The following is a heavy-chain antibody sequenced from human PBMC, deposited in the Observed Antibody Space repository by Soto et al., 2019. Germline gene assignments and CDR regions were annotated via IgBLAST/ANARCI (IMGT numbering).Heavy chain of an antibody. CDR2: VFYSGAT. Sequence: NPSETLSLTCNVSGGPIKTGDYYWNWTRQPPGKGLEWIGYVFYSGATNYSPSLKSRAAISMDTSKNQFSLSLTSVTAADTAVYYCARAGFSYGHLLFWGQGIRVTVSS. D-gene: IGHD3-10*01. V-gene: IGHV4-30-4*01. CDR3: ARAGFSYGHLLF. J-gene: IGHJ4*02. CDR1: GGPIKTGDYY.